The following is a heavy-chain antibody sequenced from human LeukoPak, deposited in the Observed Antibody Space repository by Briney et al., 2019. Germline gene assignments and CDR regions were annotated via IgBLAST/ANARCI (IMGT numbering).Heavy chain of an antibody. J-gene: IGHJ4*02. CDR3: AKGDGDLN. V-gene: IGHV3-23*01. D-gene: IGHD4-17*01. CDR1: GGSISSSSYY. Sequence: ETLSLTCTVSGGSISSSSYYWGWIRQPPGKGLEWVSAISGSGGSTYYADSVKGRFTISRDNSKNTLYLQMNSLRAEDTAVYYCAKGDGDLNWGQGTLVTVSS. CDR2: ISGSGGST.